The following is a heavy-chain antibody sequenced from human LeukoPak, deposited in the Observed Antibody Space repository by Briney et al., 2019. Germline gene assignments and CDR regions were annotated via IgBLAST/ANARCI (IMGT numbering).Heavy chain of an antibody. Sequence: SVKVSCKVSGDTFSSYGFSWVRQAPGQGLEWMGRITPILGITNYAQKFQGRVTITADKSTSTAYMEVSSLRSEDTAVYFCARDPGLVVLWDYWGQGTLVTVSS. CDR3: ARDPGLVVLWDY. J-gene: IGHJ4*02. CDR1: GDTFSSYG. V-gene: IGHV1-69*04. CDR2: ITPILGIT. D-gene: IGHD6-19*01.